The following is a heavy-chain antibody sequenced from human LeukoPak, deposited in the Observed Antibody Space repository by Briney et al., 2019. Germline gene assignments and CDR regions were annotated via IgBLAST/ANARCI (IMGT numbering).Heavy chain of an antibody. J-gene: IGHJ4*02. Sequence: PGGSLRLSCAASAFTFSRYGMHWVRQAPGKGVEGGAVIWYDGSNKYYADSVKRGFTISRDNSKNTLYLQMNSLRAEDTAVYYCAREAYCSSTSFYFDYWGQGTLVTVSS. CDR2: IWYDGSNK. CDR1: AFTFSRYG. CDR3: AREAYCSSTSFYFDY. D-gene: IGHD2-2*01. V-gene: IGHV3-33*01.